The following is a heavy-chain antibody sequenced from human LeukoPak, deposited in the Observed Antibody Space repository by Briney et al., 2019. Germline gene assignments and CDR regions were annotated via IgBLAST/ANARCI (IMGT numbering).Heavy chain of an antibody. Sequence: GASVKVSCKASGYTFTSYDVNWVRQATGQGLEWMGWMNPNSGDTGYAQKLQGRVTMTTDTSTSIAYMELRSLRSDDTAVYYCAREGSPFYYYYMDVWGKGTTVTVSS. D-gene: IGHD2-15*01. CDR1: GYTFTSYD. V-gene: IGHV1-8*01. J-gene: IGHJ6*03. CDR2: MNPNSGDT. CDR3: AREGSPFYYYYMDV.